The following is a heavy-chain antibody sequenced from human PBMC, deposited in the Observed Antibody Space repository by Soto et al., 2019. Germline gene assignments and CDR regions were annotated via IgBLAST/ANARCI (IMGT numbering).Heavy chain of an antibody. Sequence: QVQLVQSGAEVKKPGSSVKVSCKASGGTFSSYAISWVRQAPGQGLEWMGGIIPIFGTANYAQKFQGRVTSTAEESTSTAYKELSSLRYEDTAGYYCASDSYQLLPRPYYYGMDVWGQGTTVTVSS. CDR1: GGTFSSYA. J-gene: IGHJ6*02. CDR2: IIPIFGTA. CDR3: ASDSYQLLPRPYYYGMDV. V-gene: IGHV1-69*12. D-gene: IGHD2-2*01.